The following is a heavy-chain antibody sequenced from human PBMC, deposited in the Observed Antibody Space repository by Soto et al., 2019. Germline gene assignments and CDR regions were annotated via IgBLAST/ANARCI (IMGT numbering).Heavy chain of an antibody. J-gene: IGHJ5*02. CDR2: IRVGGGDT. D-gene: IGHD6-19*01. Sequence: EVRLLESGGGLAQPGGSLRLSCAASGFTFSSSVMNWVRQAPGKGLEWVSSIRVGGGDTFYADSVRGRFTVSRDISRNTLYLQMNSLRAEDTAIYYCAKCSVGTVRSSGWCNWFDPWGQGTLVTVSS. CDR1: GFTFSSSV. V-gene: IGHV3-23*01. CDR3: AKCSVGTVRSSGWCNWFDP.